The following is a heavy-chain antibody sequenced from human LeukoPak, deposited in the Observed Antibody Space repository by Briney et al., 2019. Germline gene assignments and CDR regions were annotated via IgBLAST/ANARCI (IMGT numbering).Heavy chain of an antibody. CDR2: IYHSGST. CDR3: ARGDSLNWFDP. J-gene: IGHJ5*02. Sequence: SETPSLTCTVSGYSISSGYSWGWIRQPPGKGLEWIGTIYHSGSTNYNPSLKSRVSMSIDTSKNQFSLNLISVTAADTALYYCARGDSLNWFDPWGQGTLVTVSS. V-gene: IGHV4-38-2*02. D-gene: IGHD2-15*01. CDR1: GYSISSGYS.